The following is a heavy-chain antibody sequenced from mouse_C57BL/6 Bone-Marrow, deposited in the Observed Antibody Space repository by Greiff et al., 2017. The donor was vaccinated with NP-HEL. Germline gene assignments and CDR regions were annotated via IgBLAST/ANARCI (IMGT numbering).Heavy chain of an antibody. V-gene: IGHV1-85*01. Sequence: VQLQQSGPELVKPGASVKLSCKASGYTFTSYDINWVKQRPGQGLEWIGWIYPGDGSTKYNEKFKGKATLTVDTSSSTAYMELHSLTSEDSAVYFCARNYARFDYWGQGTTLTVSS. CDR3: ARNYARFDY. J-gene: IGHJ2*01. D-gene: IGHD2-4*01. CDR2: IYPGDGST. CDR1: GYTFTSYD.